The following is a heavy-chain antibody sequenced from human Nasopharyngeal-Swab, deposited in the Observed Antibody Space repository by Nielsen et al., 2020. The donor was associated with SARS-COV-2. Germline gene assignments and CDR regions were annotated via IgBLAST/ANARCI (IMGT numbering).Heavy chain of an antibody. J-gene: IGHJ4*02. Sequence: VRQMHGKGLEWMGIIYPGDSDTRYSPSFQGQVTISADKSISTAYLQWSSLKASDTAMYYCARLISRFNWNDGFDYWGQGTLVTVSS. V-gene: IGHV5-51*01. CDR3: ARLISRFNWNDGFDY. D-gene: IGHD1-1*01. CDR2: IYPGDSDT.